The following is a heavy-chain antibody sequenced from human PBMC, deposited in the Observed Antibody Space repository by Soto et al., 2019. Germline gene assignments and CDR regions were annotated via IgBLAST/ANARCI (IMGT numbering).Heavy chain of an antibody. CDR3: ARVPQLVRNYYYYYGMDV. J-gene: IGHJ6*02. CDR1: GFTFSSYS. V-gene: IGHV3-21*01. CDR2: ISSSSSYI. D-gene: IGHD6-13*01. Sequence: EVQLVESGGGLVKPGGSLRLSCAASGFTFSSYSMNWVRQAPGKGLEWVSSISSSSSYIYYADSVKGRFTISRDNAKNSLYLQMNSLRAEDTAVYYCARVPQLVRNYYYYYGMDVWGQGTTVTVSS.